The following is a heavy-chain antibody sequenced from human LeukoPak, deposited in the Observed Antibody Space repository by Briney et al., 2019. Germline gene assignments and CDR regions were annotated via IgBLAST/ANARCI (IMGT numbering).Heavy chain of an antibody. V-gene: IGHV1-69*06. J-gene: IGHJ5*02. Sequence: GAAVKVSCKASGGTFSSYAISWVRQAPGQELEWMGGIIPIFGTANYAQKFQGRVTITADKSTSTAYMELSSLRSEDTAVYYCASVVDTAMGGFDPWGQGTLVTVSS. D-gene: IGHD5-18*01. CDR1: GGTFSSYA. CDR3: ASVVDTAMGGFDP. CDR2: IIPIFGTA.